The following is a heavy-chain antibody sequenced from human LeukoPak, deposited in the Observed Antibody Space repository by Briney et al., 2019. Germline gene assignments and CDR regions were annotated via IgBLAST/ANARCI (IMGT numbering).Heavy chain of an antibody. CDR1: GFTFSNYG. J-gene: IGHJ6*03. Sequence: GGSLRLSCAASGFTFSNYGMHWVRQAPGKGLEWVAFIRYDGSNKYYADSVKGRFTISRDNSKNTLYLQMNSLRAEDTAVYYCARDPGGSIVFDYMDVWGKGTTVTISS. CDR3: ARDPGGSIVFDYMDV. CDR2: IRYDGSNK. D-gene: IGHD2-21*01. V-gene: IGHV3-30*02.